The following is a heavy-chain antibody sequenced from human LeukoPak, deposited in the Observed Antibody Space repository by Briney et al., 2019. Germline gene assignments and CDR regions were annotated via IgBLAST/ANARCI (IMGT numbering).Heavy chain of an antibody. Sequence: SVKVSCKASGYTFSSYAISRVRQAPGQGLEWMGGIIPIFGTANYAQKFQGRVTITADESTSTAYMELSSLRSEDTAVYYCARGGIAAPFDYWGQGTLVTVSS. CDR3: ARGGIAAPFDY. J-gene: IGHJ4*02. CDR1: GYTFSSYA. CDR2: IIPIFGTA. V-gene: IGHV1-69*13. D-gene: IGHD6-13*01.